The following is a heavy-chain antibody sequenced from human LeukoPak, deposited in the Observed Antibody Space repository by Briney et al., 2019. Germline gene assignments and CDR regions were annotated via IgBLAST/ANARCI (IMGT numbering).Heavy chain of an antibody. Sequence: GGSLRLSCAASGFTFSSYSMNWVRQAPGKGLEWVSYISSSSSTIYYADSVKGRLTISRDNAKNSLYLQMNSLRDEDTAVYYCARDCSSSSCSGSGFDYWGQGTLVTVSS. V-gene: IGHV3-48*02. J-gene: IGHJ4*02. CDR1: GFTFSSYS. CDR3: ARDCSSSSCSGSGFDY. D-gene: IGHD2-2*01. CDR2: ISSSSSTI.